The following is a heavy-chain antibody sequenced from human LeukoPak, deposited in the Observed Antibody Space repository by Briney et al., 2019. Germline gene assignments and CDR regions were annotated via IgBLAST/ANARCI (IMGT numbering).Heavy chain of an antibody. V-gene: IGHV4-59*08. CDR2: IYYGGST. J-gene: IGHJ3*02. CDR3: ARHWIAAAGPAFDI. Sequence: SETLSLTCTVSGGSISSYYWSWIRQPPGKGLEWIGYIYYGGSTNYNPSLKSRVTISVDTSKNQFSLKLSSVTAADTAVYYCARHWIAAAGPAFDIWGQGTMVTVSS. CDR1: GGSISSYY. D-gene: IGHD6-13*01.